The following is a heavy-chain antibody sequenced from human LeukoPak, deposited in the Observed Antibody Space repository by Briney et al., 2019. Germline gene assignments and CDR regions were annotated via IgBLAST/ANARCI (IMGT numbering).Heavy chain of an antibody. J-gene: IGHJ6*03. CDR2: ISSSSSTI. CDR3: AREDRGNWNVWYYYYYMDV. CDR1: GFTFSSYS. D-gene: IGHD1-1*01. Sequence: GGSLRLSCAASGFTFSSYSMNWVRQAPGKGLEWVSYISSSSSTIYYADSVKGRFTISRDNAKNSLYLQMNSLRAEDTAVYYCAREDRGNWNVWYYYYYMDVWGKGTTVTVSS. V-gene: IGHV3-48*01.